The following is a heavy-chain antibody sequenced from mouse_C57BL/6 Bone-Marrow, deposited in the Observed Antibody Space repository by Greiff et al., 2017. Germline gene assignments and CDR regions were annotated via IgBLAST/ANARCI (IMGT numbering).Heavy chain of an antibody. D-gene: IGHD4-1*01. CDR2: INPGSGGP. CDR3: ARSKNWDSWFAY. J-gene: IGHJ3*01. Sequence: VQLQQSGAELVRPGTSVKVSCKSSGYAFTNYLIEWVKLRPGPGLEWIGVINPGSGGPNYNETFKGKATLTANKSSSTAYLQLSSLPSEDSAVYFCARSKNWDSWFAYWGQGTLVTVSA. V-gene: IGHV1-54*01. CDR1: GYAFTNYL.